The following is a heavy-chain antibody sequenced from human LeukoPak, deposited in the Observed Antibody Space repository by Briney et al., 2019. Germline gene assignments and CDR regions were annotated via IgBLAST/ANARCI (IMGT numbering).Heavy chain of an antibody. V-gene: IGHV4-31*03. CDR2: IYYSGTT. Sequence: SETLSLTCTFCGCSNSSGDSYWSWIRHLPGKALVWLGYIYYSGTTYYNPSLKSRITISVDTSKNQFSLKLSSVTAADTAVYYCARNGYCSGGSCYSNNAFDIWGQGTMVTVSS. CDR1: GCSNSSGDSY. J-gene: IGHJ3*02. CDR3: ARNGYCSGGSCYSNNAFDI. D-gene: IGHD2-15*01.